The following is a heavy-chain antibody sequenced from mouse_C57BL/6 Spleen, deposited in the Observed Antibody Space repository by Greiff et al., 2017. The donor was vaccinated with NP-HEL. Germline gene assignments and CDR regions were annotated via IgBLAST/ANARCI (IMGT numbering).Heavy chain of an antibody. CDR1: GYTFTSYG. D-gene: IGHD1-1*01. J-gene: IGHJ4*01. CDR3: ARRGSSYGAMDY. V-gene: IGHV1-81*01. CDR2: IYPRSGNT. Sequence: VQLQQSGAELARPGASVKLSCKASGYTFTSYGISWVKQRTGQGLEWIGEIYPRSGNTYYNEKFKGKATLTADKSSSTAYMELRSLTSEDSAVYFCARRGSSYGAMDYWGKEPQSPSPQ.